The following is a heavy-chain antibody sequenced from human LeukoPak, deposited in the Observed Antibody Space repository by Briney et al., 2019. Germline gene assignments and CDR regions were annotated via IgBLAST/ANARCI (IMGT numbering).Heavy chain of an antibody. CDR3: ARGADGVVDY. CDR1: GFTFSNYP. V-gene: IGHV3-30-3*01. CDR2: ISYDGSNK. D-gene: IGHD3-10*01. J-gene: IGHJ4*02. Sequence: GRSLRLSCAASGFTFSNYPMHWVRQAPGKGLEWVAVISYDGSNKYYAASVKGRFTISRDNSKNTLYLQMNSLRAEDTAVYYCARGADGVVDYWGQGTLVTVSS.